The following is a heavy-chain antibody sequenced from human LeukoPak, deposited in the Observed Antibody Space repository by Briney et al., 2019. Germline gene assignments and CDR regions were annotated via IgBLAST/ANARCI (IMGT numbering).Heavy chain of an antibody. D-gene: IGHD5-18*01. CDR1: GGTFSSYA. J-gene: IGHJ4*02. Sequence: SVKVFCKASGGTFSSYAISWVRQAPGQGLEWMGGIIPIFGTANYAQKFQGRVTIITDESTSTAYMELSSLRSEDTAVYYCASWPLGYSRDYWGQGTLVTVSS. CDR3: ASWPLGYSRDY. CDR2: IIPIFGTA. V-gene: IGHV1-69*05.